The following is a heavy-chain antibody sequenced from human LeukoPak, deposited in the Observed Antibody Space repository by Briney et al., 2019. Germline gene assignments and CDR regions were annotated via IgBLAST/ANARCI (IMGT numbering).Heavy chain of an antibody. CDR1: GFTFSSYS. V-gene: IGHV3-21*01. CDR3: ARDLYSSSWYREVRY. D-gene: IGHD6-13*01. Sequence: GGSLRLSCAASGFTFSSYSMNWVRQAPGKGLEWVSSISSSSSYIYYADSVKGRFTISRDNAKNSLYLQMNSLRAEDTAVYYCARDLYSSSWYREVRYWGQGTLVTVSS. J-gene: IGHJ4*02. CDR2: ISSSSSYI.